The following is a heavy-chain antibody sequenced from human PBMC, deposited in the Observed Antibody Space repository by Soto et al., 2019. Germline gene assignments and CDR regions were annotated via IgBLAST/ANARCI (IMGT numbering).Heavy chain of an antibody. CDR3: ARDGALWELWLHHDAFDS. CDR1: GCSFVDYG. Sequence: GGSLRLSCAASGCSFVDYGMGWVRHAPGKGLEWVAGINWNGGSTGYADSVKGRFTISRDNAKTSTSLQMISLRAEDTALYYGARDGALWELWLHHDAFDSRGQGTMVTVSS. D-gene: IGHD3-16*01. V-gene: IGHV3-20*04. J-gene: IGHJ3*02. CDR2: INWNGGST.